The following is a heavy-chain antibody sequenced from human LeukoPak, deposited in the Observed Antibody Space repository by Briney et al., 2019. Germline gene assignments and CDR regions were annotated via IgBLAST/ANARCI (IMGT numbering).Heavy chain of an antibody. V-gene: IGHV3-7*01. CDR1: GFTFSSYW. D-gene: IGHD3-10*01. CDR2: IKQDGSEK. CDR3: ARHRGPYGSGSYPAGY. Sequence: PGGSLRLSCAASGFTFSSYWMSWVRQAPGKGLEWVANIKQDGSEKYYVDSVKGRFTISRDNAKNSLYLQMNSLRAEDTAVYYCARHRGPYGSGSYPAGYWDQGTLVTVSS. J-gene: IGHJ4*02.